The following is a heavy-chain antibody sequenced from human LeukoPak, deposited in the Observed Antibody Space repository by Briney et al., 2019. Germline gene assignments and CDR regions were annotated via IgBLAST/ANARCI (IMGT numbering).Heavy chain of an antibody. D-gene: IGHD3-10*01. CDR3: ARAGYYGSGSYIYHYGMDV. Sequence: PGGSLRLSCAASGFTFSSYSMNWVRQAPGKGLEWVSSISSSSSYIYYADSVKGRFTISRDNAKNSLYLQMNSLRAEDTAVYYCARAGYYGSGSYIYHYGMDVWGQGTTVTVSS. J-gene: IGHJ6*02. V-gene: IGHV3-21*01. CDR1: GFTFSSYS. CDR2: ISSSSSYI.